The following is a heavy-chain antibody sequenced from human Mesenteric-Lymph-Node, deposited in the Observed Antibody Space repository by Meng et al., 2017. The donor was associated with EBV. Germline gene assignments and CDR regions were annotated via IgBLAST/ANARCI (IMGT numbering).Heavy chain of an antibody. J-gene: IGHJ4*01. CDR3: TRDHSNSGWIPY. V-gene: IGHV4-39*07. CDR2: IYYSGNT. Sequence: PHLGASGPDLVKPSETLSLTCTVSGDSISSPSYYWGWIRQSPGKGLEWIGSIYYSGNTYYNPSLKSRVTISVDTSKNQFSLKLSSVTAADTAVYYCTRDHSNSGWIPYWGQGTLVTVSS. D-gene: IGHD6-19*01. CDR1: GDSISSPSYY.